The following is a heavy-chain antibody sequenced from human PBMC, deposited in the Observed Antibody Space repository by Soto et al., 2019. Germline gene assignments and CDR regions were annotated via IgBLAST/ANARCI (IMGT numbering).Heavy chain of an antibody. CDR1: GSTFDDNA. J-gene: IGHJ4*02. Sequence: PGGSLRLSCAVSGSTFDDNAMHWVRQAPEKGLEWVSGINWKSDIGYADSVKGRFTISRDNAENSLYLQMNSLRAEDTAVYYCARGGKIAARRQIYFDYWGQGTLVTVSS. V-gene: IGHV3-9*01. D-gene: IGHD6-6*01. CDR3: ARGGKIAARRQIYFDY. CDR2: INWKSDI.